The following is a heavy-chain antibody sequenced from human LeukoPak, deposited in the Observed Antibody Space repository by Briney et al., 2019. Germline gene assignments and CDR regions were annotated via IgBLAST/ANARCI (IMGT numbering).Heavy chain of an antibody. J-gene: IGHJ4*02. D-gene: IGHD3-22*01. Sequence: GGSLTLSCAASGFTFSVYWMSWVRQAPGKGLEWVANIKQDGSEKYYVDYVKGRFTISRDNAKNSLYLQMNSLRDEDTAVYYCARKYSYDSSAYYYLSWGQGTLVTVPS. CDR3: ARKYSYDSSAYYYLS. CDR2: IKQDGSEK. V-gene: IGHV3-7*04. CDR1: GFTFSVYW.